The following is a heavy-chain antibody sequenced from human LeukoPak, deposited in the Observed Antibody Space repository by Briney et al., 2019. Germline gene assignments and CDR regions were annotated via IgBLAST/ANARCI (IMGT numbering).Heavy chain of an antibody. V-gene: IGHV1-46*01. CDR3: ARGWVFTIFGVVNRNWFDL. D-gene: IGHD3-3*01. CDR2: INPSGGST. Sequence: ASVKVSCKASGYTFTSYYMHWVRQAPGQGLEWMGIINPSGGSTSYAQKFQGRVTMTRDTSTSTVYMELSSLRSEDTTVYYCARGWVFTIFGVVNRNWFDLWGQGTLVTVSS. J-gene: IGHJ5*02. CDR1: GYTFTSYY.